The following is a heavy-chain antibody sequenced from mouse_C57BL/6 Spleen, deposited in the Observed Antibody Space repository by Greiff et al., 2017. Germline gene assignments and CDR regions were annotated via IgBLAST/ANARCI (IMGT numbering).Heavy chain of an antibody. CDR2: IYWDDDK. D-gene: IGHD1-1*01. CDR3: APRRDYGSSFDAMDY. V-gene: IGHV8-12*01. CDR1: GFSLSTSGMG. J-gene: IGHJ4*01. Sequence: QVTLKVCGPGILQSSQTLSLTCSFSGFSLSTSGMGVCWIRQPSGKGLEWLAHIYWDDDKRYNSSLKSRLTISKDTSRNQVFLKITSVDTADTATYYGAPRRDYGSSFDAMDYWGQGTSVTVSS.